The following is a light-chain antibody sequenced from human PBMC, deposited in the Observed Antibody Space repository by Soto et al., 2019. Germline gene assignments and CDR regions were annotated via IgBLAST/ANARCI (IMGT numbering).Light chain of an antibody. V-gene: IGKV1-5*03. CDR3: QQYNSYWWT. CDR2: KAS. CDR1: QSISSW. J-gene: IGKJ1*01. Sequence: DIQMTQSPSTLSASVGDRVTITCRAGQSISSWLAWYQQKPGKAPKLLIYKASSLESGVPSRFSGSGSGTEFTLTISSLQPDDFATYYCQQYNSYWWTFGQGTKVEIK.